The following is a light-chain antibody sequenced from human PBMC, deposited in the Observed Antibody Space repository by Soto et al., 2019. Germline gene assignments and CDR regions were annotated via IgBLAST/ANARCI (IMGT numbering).Light chain of an antibody. CDR2: DAS. V-gene: IGKV3-11*01. Sequence: EIVLTQSPATLSLSPGERATLSCRASQSVSSYLAWCQQKPGQAPRLLIYDASNRATGIPARFSGSGSGTDFTLTISSLEPEDFAVYYCQQRRNWPLFGQGTRLEIK. CDR1: QSVSSY. CDR3: QQRRNWPL. J-gene: IGKJ5*01.